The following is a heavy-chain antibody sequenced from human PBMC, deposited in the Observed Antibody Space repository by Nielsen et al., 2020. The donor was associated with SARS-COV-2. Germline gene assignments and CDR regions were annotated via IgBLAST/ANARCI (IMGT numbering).Heavy chain of an antibody. V-gene: IGHV4-59*01. CDR2: IYYSGST. J-gene: IGHJ6*02. Sequence: IRQPPGKGLEWIGYIYYSGSTNYNPSLKSRVTISVDTSKNQFSLKLSSVTAADTAVYYCATHPPRGQQLVLKYYYYYYGMDVWGQGTTVTVSS. CDR3: ATHPPRGQQLVLKYYYYYYGMDV. D-gene: IGHD6-13*01.